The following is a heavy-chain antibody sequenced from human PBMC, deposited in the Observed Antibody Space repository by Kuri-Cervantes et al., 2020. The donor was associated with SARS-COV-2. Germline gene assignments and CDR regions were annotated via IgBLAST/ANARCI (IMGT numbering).Heavy chain of an antibody. CDR1: RFTFSSYG. Sequence: GESLKISCAASRFTFSSYGMHWVRQAPGKGLEWVAVISYDGSNKYYADSVKGRFTISRDNSKNTLYLQMNSLRAEDTAVYYCAKEMGATKYFQHWGQGTLVTVSS. CDR2: ISYDGSNK. D-gene: IGHD1-26*01. CDR3: AKEMGATKYFQH. J-gene: IGHJ1*01. V-gene: IGHV3-30*18.